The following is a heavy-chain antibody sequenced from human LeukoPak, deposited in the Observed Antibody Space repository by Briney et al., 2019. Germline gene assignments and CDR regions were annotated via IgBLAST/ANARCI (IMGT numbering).Heavy chain of an antibody. V-gene: IGHV4-39*07. CDR1: GGSIISSTYY. D-gene: IGHD3-3*01. CDR2: IYYSGRT. CDR3: ANAPSTWGGYYDFDY. Sequence: SETLSLTCTVSGGSIISSTYYWGWIRQPPGKGLEWIGNIYYSGRTYYNPSLKSRVTISLDTSKNQFSLKLSSVTAADTAVYYCANAPSTWGGYYDFDYWGQGTLVTVSS. J-gene: IGHJ4*02.